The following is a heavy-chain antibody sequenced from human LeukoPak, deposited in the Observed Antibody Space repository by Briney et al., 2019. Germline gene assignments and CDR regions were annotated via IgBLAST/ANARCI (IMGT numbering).Heavy chain of an antibody. D-gene: IGHD3-10*01. CDR1: GHTFTGYY. J-gene: IGHJ4*02. Sequence: ASVKVSCKASGHTFTGYYMHWVRQAPGQGLEWMGWINPNSGGTNYAQKFQGRVTMTRDTSISTAYMELSRLRSDDTAVYYCARDLVGITMVRGVIPYFDYWGQGTLVTVSS. V-gene: IGHV1-2*02. CDR2: INPNSGGT. CDR3: ARDLVGITMVRGVIPYFDY.